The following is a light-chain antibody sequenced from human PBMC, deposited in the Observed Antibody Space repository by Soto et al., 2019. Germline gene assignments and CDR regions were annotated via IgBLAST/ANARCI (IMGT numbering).Light chain of an antibody. CDR3: QQYYSYPWT. CDR2: GAS. Sequence: EIVMTQSPATLSVSLGERATLSCRASQSVSRNLAWYQLKPGQAPRLLIYGASTRATGIPARFSGSGSGTDFTLTISSLQSEDFAVYYCQQYYSYPWTFGQGTKVDIK. J-gene: IGKJ1*01. V-gene: IGKV3-15*01. CDR1: QSVSRN.